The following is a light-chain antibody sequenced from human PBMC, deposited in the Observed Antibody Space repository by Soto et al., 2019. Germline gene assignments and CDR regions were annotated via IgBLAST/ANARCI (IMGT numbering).Light chain of an antibody. Sequence: DIQMTQSPSSLSASVGDRVTITCRASQDISESLNWYQRKPGKAPRLLIYAASTLQSGVPSRFSGSGSGTYFTLTISNLQPEDFATYYCQQSYTTPLFTFGPGTKVDIK. J-gene: IGKJ3*01. CDR2: AAS. CDR1: QDISES. CDR3: QQSYTTPLFT. V-gene: IGKV1-39*01.